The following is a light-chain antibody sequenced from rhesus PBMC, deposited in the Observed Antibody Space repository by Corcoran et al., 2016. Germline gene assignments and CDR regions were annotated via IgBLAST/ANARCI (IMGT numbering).Light chain of an antibody. CDR1: QSVGSS. V-gene: IGKV3-53*01. CDR3: QKYSSSPFT. J-gene: IGKJ3*01. Sequence: QVILTQSPATLSLSPGERATLSCRASQSVGSSLAWYQQKPGQAPRLLIYGASSRATGLPDRFSGRGSGTEFTLTISSLEPQDFAVYYCQKYSSSPFTFGPGTKLDIK. CDR2: GAS.